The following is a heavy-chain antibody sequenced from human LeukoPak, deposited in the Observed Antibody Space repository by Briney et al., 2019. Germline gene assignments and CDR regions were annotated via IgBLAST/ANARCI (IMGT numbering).Heavy chain of an antibody. D-gene: IGHD3-9*01. CDR2: ISWNSGSI. CDR1: GFIFDGYA. CDR3: AKERAENDILTGSDLDY. Sequence: GGSLRLSCAASGFIFDGYAMHWVRQAPGKGLEWVSGISWNSGSIGYADSVKGRFTISRDNAKNSLYLQMNSLRAEDTALYYCAKERAENDILTGSDLDYWGQGTLVTVSS. J-gene: IGHJ4*02. V-gene: IGHV3-9*01.